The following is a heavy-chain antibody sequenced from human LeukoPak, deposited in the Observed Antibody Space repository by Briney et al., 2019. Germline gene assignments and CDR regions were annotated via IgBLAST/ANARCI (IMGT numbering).Heavy chain of an antibody. CDR2: IGISSGNT. CDR3: ARDHRYAFDN. J-gene: IGHJ4*01. CDR1: GFNFIDYS. Sequence: GGPLRLSCAASGFNFIDYSMNWVRQAPGKGLEWISYIGISSGNTKYADSVKGRFTISRDKARNSLYLQMNSLRVEDTAMYYCARDHRYAFDNWGHGTLVTVSS. V-gene: IGHV3-48*01. D-gene: IGHD5-12*01.